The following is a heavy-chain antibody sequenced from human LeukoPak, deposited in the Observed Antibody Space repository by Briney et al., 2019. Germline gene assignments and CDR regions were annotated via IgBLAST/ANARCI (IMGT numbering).Heavy chain of an antibody. V-gene: IGHV1-46*01. D-gene: IGHD5-18*01. CDR3: ATPLYSYGQDYYYYGMDV. CDR1: GYTFTSYY. J-gene: IGHJ6*02. Sequence: ASVKVSCKASGYTFTSYYMHWVRQAPGQGLEWMGIINPSGGSTSYAQKFQGRVTMTRDTSTSTAYMELSSLRSEDTAVYYCATPLYSYGQDYYYYGMDVWGQGTTVTVSS. CDR2: INPSGGST.